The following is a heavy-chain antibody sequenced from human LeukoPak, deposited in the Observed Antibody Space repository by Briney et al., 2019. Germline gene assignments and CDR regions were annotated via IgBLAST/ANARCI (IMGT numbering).Heavy chain of an antibody. J-gene: IGHJ4*02. D-gene: IGHD4-17*01. CDR2: ISYDGSNK. Sequence: GGSLRLSCAASGFTFSSYAMHWVRQAPAKGLEWVAVISYDGSNKYYADSVKGRFTISRDNSKNTLYLQMNSLRAEDTAVYYCARATVTTSDYWGQGTLVTVSS. CDR1: GFTFSSYA. V-gene: IGHV3-30-3*01. CDR3: ARATVTTSDY.